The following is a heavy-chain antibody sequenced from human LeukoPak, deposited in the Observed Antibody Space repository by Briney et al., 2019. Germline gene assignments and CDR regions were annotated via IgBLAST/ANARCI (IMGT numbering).Heavy chain of an antibody. D-gene: IGHD3-9*01. CDR1: AYSISSGYY. V-gene: IGHV4-38-2*02. CDR3: ARVTGYMIEDYFDY. CDR2: IYYSGST. Sequence: PSETLSLTCTVSAYSISSGYYWGWIRQPPGKGLECIGYIYYSGSTNYNPSLKSRVTISVDTSKNQFSLKLRSVTAADTAVYYCARVTGYMIEDYFDYWGQGILVTVSS. J-gene: IGHJ4*02.